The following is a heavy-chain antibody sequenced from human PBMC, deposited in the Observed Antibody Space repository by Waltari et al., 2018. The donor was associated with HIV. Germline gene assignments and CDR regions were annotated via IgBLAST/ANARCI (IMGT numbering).Heavy chain of an antibody. V-gene: IGHV1-8*01. CDR3: ARSRPGAVFGDN. D-gene: IGHD3-3*01. CDR2: MSPSSGKT. Sequence: QVQLVQSGAEVKQPGASVKVSCKTSGYDFSTFDINWVRQAPGQGFEWMGWMSPSSGKTGYAQKFHGRGSMTRDTSIDTAYMQLSRLTSRDTAVYYCARSRPGAVFGDNWGQGTLVVVSS. J-gene: IGHJ4*02. CDR1: GYDFSTFD.